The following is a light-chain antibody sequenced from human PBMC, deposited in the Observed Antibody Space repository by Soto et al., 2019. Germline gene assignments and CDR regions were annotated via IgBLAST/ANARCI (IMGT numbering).Light chain of an antibody. CDR1: QSVGSY. CDR3: QQRSNWPLT. V-gene: IGKV3-11*01. J-gene: IGKJ4*01. Sequence: EIVSTQSPATLSLSPGERDTLSCRASQSVGSYLAWHQQKPGQAPRLLIYDASNRATGIPARFSGSGSGTDFTLTISSLEPEDFAVYYCQQRSNWPLTFGGGTKV. CDR2: DAS.